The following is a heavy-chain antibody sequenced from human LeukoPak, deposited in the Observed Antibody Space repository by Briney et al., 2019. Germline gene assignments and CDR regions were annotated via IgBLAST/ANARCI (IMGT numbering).Heavy chain of an antibody. Sequence: SETLSLTCTVSGGSISSYYWSWIRQPPGKGLEWIGYIYYSGSTNYNPSLKSQVTISVDPSKNQFSLKLSSVTAADTAVYYCARGPLWFGELFHPWSDPWGQGTLVTVSS. CDR2: IYYSGST. CDR1: GGSISSYY. D-gene: IGHD3-10*01. CDR3: ARGPLWFGELFHPWSDP. V-gene: IGHV4-59*01. J-gene: IGHJ5*02.